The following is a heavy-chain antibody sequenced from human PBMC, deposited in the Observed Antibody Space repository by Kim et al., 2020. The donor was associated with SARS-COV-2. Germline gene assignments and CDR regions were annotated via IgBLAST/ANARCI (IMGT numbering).Heavy chain of an antibody. CDR2: ISGSGGST. D-gene: IGHD6-13*01. J-gene: IGHJ6*02. CDR3: AKTQGYSSSWYALDYYYGMDV. V-gene: IGHV3-23*01. Sequence: GGSLRLSCAASGFTFSSYAMSWVRQAPGKGLEWVSAISGSGGSTYYADSVKGRFTISRDNSKNTLYLQMNSLRAEDTAVYYCAKTQGYSSSWYALDYYYGMDVWGQGTTVTVSS. CDR1: GFTFSSYA.